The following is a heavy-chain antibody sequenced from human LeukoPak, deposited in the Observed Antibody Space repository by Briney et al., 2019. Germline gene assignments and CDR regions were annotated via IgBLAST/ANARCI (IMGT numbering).Heavy chain of an antibody. J-gene: IGHJ6*03. D-gene: IGHD2-2*02. CDR1: GGSFSGYY. Sequence: SETLSLTCAVYGGSFSGYYWSWIRQSPGKGLEWIGEIDHSGSTNYNPSLKSRATISVDTSKNQFSLKLNSVTAADMAVYYCARRGYCSSTSCYTGYMDVWGEGTTVTVSS. CDR2: IDHSGST. CDR3: ARRGYCSSTSCYTGYMDV. V-gene: IGHV4-34*01.